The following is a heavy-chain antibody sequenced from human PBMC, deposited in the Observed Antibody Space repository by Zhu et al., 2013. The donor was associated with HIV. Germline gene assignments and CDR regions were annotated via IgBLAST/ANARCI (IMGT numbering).Heavy chain of an antibody. CDR1: GFTFSSYW. Sequence: EVQLVESGGGVVQPGRSLRLSCAASGFTFSSYWMHWVRQAPGKGLMWVSRIDPDGFTHYADSAKGRFTISRDNAKNTLYLQMNSLRAEDAAVYYCVRGSNNWVGVDYWGQGTLVTVSS. D-gene: IGHD1-1*01. V-gene: IGHV3-74*02. J-gene: IGHJ4*02. CDR2: IDPDGFT. CDR3: VRGSNNWVGVDY.